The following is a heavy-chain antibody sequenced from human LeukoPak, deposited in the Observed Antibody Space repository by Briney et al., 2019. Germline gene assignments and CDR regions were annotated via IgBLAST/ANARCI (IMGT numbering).Heavy chain of an antibody. V-gene: IGHV3-23*01. Sequence: GGSLRLSCAASGFTFSSYGMSWVRQAPGKGLEWVSAISGSGGSTYYADSVKGRFTISRDNSKNTLYLQMNSLRAEDTAVYYCAIWGDDYGGNVDWGQGTLVTVSS. CDR2: ISGSGGST. CDR1: GFTFSSYG. CDR3: AIWGDDYGGNVD. D-gene: IGHD4-23*01. J-gene: IGHJ4*02.